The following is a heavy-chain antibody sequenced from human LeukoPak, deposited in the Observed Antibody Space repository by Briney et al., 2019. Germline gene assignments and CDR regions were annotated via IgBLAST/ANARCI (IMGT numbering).Heavy chain of an antibody. D-gene: IGHD3-22*01. J-gene: IGHJ4*02. CDR3: AKVGNQYYYDSSGYYFDY. V-gene: IGHV3-33*06. CDR1: GFTFSSYG. Sequence: GGSLRLSCAASGFTFSSYGMHWVRQAPGKGLEWVAVIWYDGSNKYYADSVKGRFTISRDNSKNTLYLQMNSLRAEDTAVYYCAKVGNQYYYDSSGYYFDYWGQGTLVTVSS. CDR2: IWYDGSNK.